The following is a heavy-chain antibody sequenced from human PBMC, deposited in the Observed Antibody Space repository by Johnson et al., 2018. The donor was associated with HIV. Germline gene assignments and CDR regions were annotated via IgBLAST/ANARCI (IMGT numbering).Heavy chain of an antibody. V-gene: IGHV3-30*18. CDR2: ISYDGSNK. Sequence: QEKLVESGGGVVQPGRSLGLSCAASGFSFSSYGMHWVRQAPVKGLAWVAVISYDGSNKYFVYFVKGRFNISRDNSKNTQYLQMNSLRVEDTGLYYCAKAYCPGCDAFDVWGHGTMVTFSS. J-gene: IGHJ3*01. D-gene: IGHD2-21*01. CDR1: GFSFSSYG. CDR3: AKAYCPGCDAFDV.